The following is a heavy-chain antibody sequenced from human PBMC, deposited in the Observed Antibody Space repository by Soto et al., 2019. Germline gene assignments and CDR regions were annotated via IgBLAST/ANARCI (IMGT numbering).Heavy chain of an antibody. CDR3: AREGGGDSV. D-gene: IGHD2-21*02. Sequence: PSETLSLTCAVYGWSFSGYYWSWIRQPPGKGLEWIGEIYHRGSTNYNPSLKSRVIISIDMSGNQFSLKLSSVTAADTAVYYCAREGGGDSVWGQGTLVTVSS. CDR1: GWSFSGYY. CDR2: IYHRGST. V-gene: IGHV4-34*01. J-gene: IGHJ4*02.